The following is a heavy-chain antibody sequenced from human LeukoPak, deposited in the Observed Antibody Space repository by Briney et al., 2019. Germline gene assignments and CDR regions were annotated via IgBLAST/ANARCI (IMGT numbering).Heavy chain of an antibody. CDR3: ARPRPIGDSSSWYVPTQDAFDI. CDR1: GYTFTSYD. D-gene: IGHD6-13*01. J-gene: IGHJ3*02. CDR2: MNPNSGNT. Sequence: GASVKVSCKASGYTFTSYDINWVRQATGQGLEWMGWMNPNSGNTGYAQKFQGRVTMTRNTSISTAYMELSSLRSEDTAVYYCARPRPIGDSSSWYVPTQDAFDIWGQGTMVTVSS. V-gene: IGHV1-8*01.